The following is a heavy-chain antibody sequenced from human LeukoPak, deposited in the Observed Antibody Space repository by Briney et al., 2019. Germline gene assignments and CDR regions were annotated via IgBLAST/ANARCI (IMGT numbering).Heavy chain of an antibody. Sequence: SETLSLTCAVSGGSISSSNWWSWVRQPPGKGLGWIGEIYHSGSTNYNPSLKSRVTISVDKSKNQFSLKLSSVTAADTAVYYCARRGYSYGYGVGRFYFDYWGQGTLVTVSS. D-gene: IGHD5-18*01. V-gene: IGHV4-4*02. CDR2: IYHSGST. CDR1: GGSISSSNW. J-gene: IGHJ4*02. CDR3: ARRGYSYGYGVGRFYFDY.